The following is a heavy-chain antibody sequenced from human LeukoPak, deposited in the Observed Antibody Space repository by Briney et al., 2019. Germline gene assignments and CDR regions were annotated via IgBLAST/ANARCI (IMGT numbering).Heavy chain of an antibody. D-gene: IGHD6-13*01. V-gene: IGHV1-18*01. CDR2: ISAYNGNT. CDR3: AREGYSSSWYEGGYYFDY. J-gene: IGHJ4*02. Sequence: ASVKVSCKASGYTFTSYGISWVRQAPGQGLEWMGWISAYNGNTNYAQKLQGRVTMTTDTSTNTAYMELRSLRSDDTAVYYCAREGYSSSWYEGGYYFDYWGQGTLVTVSS. CDR1: GYTFTSYG.